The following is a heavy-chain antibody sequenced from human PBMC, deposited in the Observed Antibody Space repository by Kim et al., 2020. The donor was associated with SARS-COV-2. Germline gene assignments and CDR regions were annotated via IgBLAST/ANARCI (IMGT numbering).Heavy chain of an antibody. CDR2: ISYSGIT. Sequence: GGPISSGGYYWGWSRQHPGKGLEWIASISYSGITYYNPSLKSRVTISVDTSRDQFSLRLSSVTAADTALYYCARQPWSGYLTFDSWGQGTLAT. V-gene: IGHV4-39*01. D-gene: IGHD3-3*01. J-gene: IGHJ4*02. CDR1: GGPISSGGYY. CDR3: ARQPWSGYLTFDS.